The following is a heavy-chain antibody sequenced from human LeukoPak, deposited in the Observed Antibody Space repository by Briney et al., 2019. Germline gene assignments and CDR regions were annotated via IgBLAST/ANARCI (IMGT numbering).Heavy chain of an antibody. CDR1: GGSIGSHY. CDR2: VYDIGST. D-gene: IGHD3-16*01. Sequence: PSETLTLTCTVSGGSIGSHYWTWIRQTPRKGLEWIGYVYDIGSTKYNPSLKSRVTISVDTSKNQFSLRLSSVTAADTAVYYCARGGVLKSVDYWGQGTLVAVSS. CDR3: ARGGVLKSVDY. J-gene: IGHJ4*02. V-gene: IGHV4-59*11.